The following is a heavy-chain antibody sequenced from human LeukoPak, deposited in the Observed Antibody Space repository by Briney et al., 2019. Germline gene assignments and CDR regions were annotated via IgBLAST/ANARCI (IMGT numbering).Heavy chain of an antibody. D-gene: IGHD6-13*01. CDR3: ARGRSNVGSRWYVAPIHWFDP. CDR1: GYTFTGYY. Sequence: ASVKVSCNASGYTFTGYYMHWVRQAPGQGLEWMGWINPNSGGTNYAQKFQGRVTITRNTSISTAYMELSSLRSEDTAVYYCARGRSNVGSRWYVAPIHWFDPWGQGTLVTVSS. J-gene: IGHJ5*02. CDR2: INPNSGGT. V-gene: IGHV1-2*02.